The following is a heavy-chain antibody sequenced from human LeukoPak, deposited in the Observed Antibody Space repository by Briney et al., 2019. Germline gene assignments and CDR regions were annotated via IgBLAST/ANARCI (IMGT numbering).Heavy chain of an antibody. D-gene: IGHD1-1*01. Sequence: SETLSLTCAVSGYSINSGYYWGWMRQPPGKGLQWIGSIFQRGYSYYNPSLKSRVTISVDTSRNQFSLKLSSVTAADTAVYYCAGDKETTGNGRPNWFDPWAHGTLVTVSS. CDR1: GYSINSGYY. V-gene: IGHV4-38-2*01. CDR3: AGDKETTGNGRPNWFDP. CDR2: IFQRGYS. J-gene: IGHJ5*02.